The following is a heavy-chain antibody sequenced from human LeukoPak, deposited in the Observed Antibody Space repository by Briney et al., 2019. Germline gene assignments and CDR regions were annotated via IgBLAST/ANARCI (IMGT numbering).Heavy chain of an antibody. J-gene: IGHJ3*02. D-gene: IGHD4-17*01. CDR1: GFTFDDYA. CDR2: ISWNSGSI. V-gene: IGHV3-9*01. CDR3: AKDMGSDGEDAFDI. Sequence: GRCLRLSCAASGFTFDDYAMHWVRQAPGKGLEWVSGISWNSGSIGYADSVKGRFTISRDNAKNSLYLQMNSLRAEDTALYYCAKDMGSDGEDAFDIWGQGTMVTVSS.